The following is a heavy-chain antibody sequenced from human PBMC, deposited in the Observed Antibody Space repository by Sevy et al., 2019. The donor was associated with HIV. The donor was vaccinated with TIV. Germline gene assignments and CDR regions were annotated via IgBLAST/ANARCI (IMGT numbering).Heavy chain of an antibody. CDR1: GFTFSDYY. Sequence: GGSLRLSCAASGFTFSDYYMSWIRQAPGKGLEWVSYISSSSSYTNYADSVKGRFTISRDNAKNSLYLQMNSLRAEDTAVYYCARSGDYGSGSYWAFDIWGQGTMVTVSS. CDR3: ARSGDYGSGSYWAFDI. D-gene: IGHD3-10*01. V-gene: IGHV3-11*06. J-gene: IGHJ3*02. CDR2: ISSSSSYT.